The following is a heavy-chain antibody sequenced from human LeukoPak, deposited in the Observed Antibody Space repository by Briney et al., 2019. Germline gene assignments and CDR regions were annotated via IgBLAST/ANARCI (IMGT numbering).Heavy chain of an antibody. CDR1: GYTFTSYG. D-gene: IGHD3-10*01. CDR2: ISAYNGNT. V-gene: IGHV1-18*01. CDR3: ASGMVRGVIRYYGMDV. Sequence: ASVKVSCKASGYTFTSYGISWVRQAPGQGLEWMGWISAYNGNTNYAQKLQGRVTMTTDTSTSTAYMELRSLRSDDTAVYYCASGMVRGVIRYYGMDVWGQGTTVTVSS. J-gene: IGHJ6*02.